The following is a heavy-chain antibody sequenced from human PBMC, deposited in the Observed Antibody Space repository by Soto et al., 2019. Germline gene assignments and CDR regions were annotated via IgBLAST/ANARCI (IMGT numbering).Heavy chain of an antibody. CDR3: ARDTAMVSGYY. J-gene: IGHJ4*02. V-gene: IGHV1-69*01. D-gene: IGHD5-18*01. Sequence: QVQLVQSGAEVKKPGSSVKVSCKASGGTFSSYAISWLRQAPGQALEWMGGIIPIFGTANYAQKFQGRVTITADESTSTAYMELSSLRSEDKDVYYCARDTAMVSGYYWGQGPLVTVSS. CDR1: GGTFSSYA. CDR2: IIPIFGTA.